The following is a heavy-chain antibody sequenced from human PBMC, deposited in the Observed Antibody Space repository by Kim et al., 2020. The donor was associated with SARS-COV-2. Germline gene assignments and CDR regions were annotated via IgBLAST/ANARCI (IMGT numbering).Heavy chain of an antibody. CDR3: ANSDGRQRPTTDRMDY. J-gene: IGHJ4*02. V-gene: IGHV3-30*02. Sequence: SVKGRFTISRDNSKNTLYLQMNSRRAEDTAVYYWANSDGRQRPTTDRMDYWGQGTLVTVSS. D-gene: IGHD5-18*01.